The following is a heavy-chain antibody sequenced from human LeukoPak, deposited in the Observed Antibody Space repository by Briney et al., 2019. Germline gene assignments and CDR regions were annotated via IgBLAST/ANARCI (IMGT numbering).Heavy chain of an antibody. D-gene: IGHD1-1*01. J-gene: IGHJ6*03. CDR3: AGLSWNGDYYYYYIDV. Sequence: SETLSLTCTVSGYSISSGYYWGWIRQPPGKGPEWIGSIYHSGSTYYNPSLKSRVTISVDTSKNQFSLKLSSVTAADTAVYYCAGLSWNGDYYYYYIDVWGKGTTVTVSS. CDR2: IYHSGST. V-gene: IGHV4-38-2*02. CDR1: GYSISSGYY.